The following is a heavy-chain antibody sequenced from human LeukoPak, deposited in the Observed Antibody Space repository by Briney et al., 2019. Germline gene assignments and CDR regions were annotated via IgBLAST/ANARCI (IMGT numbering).Heavy chain of an antibody. CDR2: IYYSGST. CDR1: GGSISSNKYY. J-gene: IGHJ3*02. D-gene: IGHD1-26*01. CDR3: ATPYSGGYQGLDI. V-gene: IGHV4-39*01. Sequence: SETLSLTCAVSGGSISSNKYYWGWIRQPPGKGLEWIGSIYYSGSTYYNPTLKSRVTIFVDTSKNQFSLKLSSVTAADTAVYYCATPYSGGYQGLDIWGQGTMVTVSS.